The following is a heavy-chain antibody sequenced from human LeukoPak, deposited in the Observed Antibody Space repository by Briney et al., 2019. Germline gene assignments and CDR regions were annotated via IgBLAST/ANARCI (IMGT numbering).Heavy chain of an antibody. CDR2: INHSGST. CDR3: ASLATPGDY. CDR1: GGSFSGYY. Sequence: SETLSLTCAVYGGSFSGYYWSWIRQPPGKGLEWIGEINHSGSTNYNPSLKSRVIISVDTSKNQFSLKLSSVTAADTAVYYCASLATPGDYWGQGTLVTVSS. J-gene: IGHJ4*02. D-gene: IGHD1-26*01. V-gene: IGHV4-34*01.